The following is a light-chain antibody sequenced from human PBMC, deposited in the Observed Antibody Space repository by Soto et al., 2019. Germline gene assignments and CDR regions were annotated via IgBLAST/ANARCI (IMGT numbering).Light chain of an antibody. Sequence: EIVLTQSPGTLSLSPGERATLSCMASQSVSSNYLAWYQQKPGQAPRLLIYGASTRATGIPDRFSGSGSGTDFTLAISRLEPEDLAVYYCQQYGSSPWTFGLGTTVEI. J-gene: IGKJ1*01. CDR3: QQYGSSPWT. CDR1: QSVSSNY. CDR2: GAS. V-gene: IGKV3-20*01.